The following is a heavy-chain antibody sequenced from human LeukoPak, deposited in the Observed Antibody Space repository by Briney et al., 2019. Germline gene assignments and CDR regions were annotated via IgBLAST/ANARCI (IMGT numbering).Heavy chain of an antibody. CDR2: INPDGSIT. D-gene: IGHD1-1*01. V-gene: IGHV3-74*01. Sequence: PGGSLRLSCAASGFALVRDWMHWVRQAPGKGLEWVSRINPDGSITDYADSVKSRFTISRDNAKNTLNVQIDSLRVDDTAIYYCVRDSHDGRRAFNLWGQGTMVTVSS. CDR1: GFALVRDW. J-gene: IGHJ3*01. CDR3: VRDSHDGRRAFNL.